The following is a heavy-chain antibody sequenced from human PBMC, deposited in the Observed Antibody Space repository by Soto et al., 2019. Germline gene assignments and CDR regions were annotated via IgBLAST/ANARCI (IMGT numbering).Heavy chain of an antibody. CDR1: GFSLSTTRVA. J-gene: IGHJ4*02. D-gene: IGHD6-19*01. CDR3: AHSVVAGLGYYFDY. Sequence: QITLKESGPTLVKPTQTLTLTCTFSGFSLSTTRVAVGWIRQPPGKALEWLALIYWDDDKRYSPFLKSRLTLXXXTXXTQVVLTMTNMDPVDTATYYCAHSVVAGLGYYFDYWGQGTLVTVSS. V-gene: IGHV2-5*02. CDR2: IYWDDDK.